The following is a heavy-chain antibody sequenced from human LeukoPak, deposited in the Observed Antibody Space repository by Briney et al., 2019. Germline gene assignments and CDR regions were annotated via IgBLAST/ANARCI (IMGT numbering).Heavy chain of an antibody. CDR3: ASGPYYYYYMDV. Sequence: GGSLRLSCTASGFNFSTYWMTWVRQVPGKGLEWVANIRQDGSEKYYVDSVKGRFTVSRDNAKNSLYLQMNSLRAEDTAVYYCASGPYYYYYMDVWGKGTTVTISS. CDR2: IRQDGSEK. V-gene: IGHV3-7*01. CDR1: GFNFSTYW. J-gene: IGHJ6*03.